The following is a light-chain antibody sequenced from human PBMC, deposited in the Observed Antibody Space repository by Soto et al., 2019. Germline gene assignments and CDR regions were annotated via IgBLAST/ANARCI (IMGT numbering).Light chain of an antibody. J-gene: IGKJ1*01. V-gene: IGKV3-20*01. CDR1: QSVNSNS. CDR2: AAS. Sequence: EIVLTQSPVTLSLSPGERATLSCRASQSVNSNSLAWYRQKPGQAPRLLIYAASSRVSGIRDRYSGSGSGTDFTLTLSRLEPEDSSVFYCQQYGASPLTFGQGTRVEIK. CDR3: QQYGASPLT.